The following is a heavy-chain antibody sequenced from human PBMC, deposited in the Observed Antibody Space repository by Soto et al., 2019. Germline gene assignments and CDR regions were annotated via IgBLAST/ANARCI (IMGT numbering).Heavy chain of an antibody. CDR2: IKQDGSEK. D-gene: IGHD6-13*01. Sequence: GGSLRLSCAASGFTFSSYWMSWVRQAPGEGLEWVANIKQDGSEKYYVDSVKGRFTISRDNAKNSLYLQMNSLRAEDTAVYYCARGLGQQTGSNWFDPWGQGTLVTVSS. V-gene: IGHV3-7*03. J-gene: IGHJ5*02. CDR1: GFTFSSYW. CDR3: ARGLGQQTGSNWFDP.